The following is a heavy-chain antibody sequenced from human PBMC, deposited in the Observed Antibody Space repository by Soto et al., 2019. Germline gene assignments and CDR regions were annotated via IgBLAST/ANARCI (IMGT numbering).Heavy chain of an antibody. D-gene: IGHD3-3*01. Sequence: GGSLRLSCAASGFTFSSYWMHWVRQAPGKGLVWVSRINSDGSSTSYADSVKGRFTISRDNAKNTLYLQMNSLRAEDTAVYYCARDLTIFGVVTVEKYYMDVWGKGTTVTVSS. V-gene: IGHV3-74*01. J-gene: IGHJ6*03. CDR1: GFTFSSYW. CDR2: INSDGSST. CDR3: ARDLTIFGVVTVEKYYMDV.